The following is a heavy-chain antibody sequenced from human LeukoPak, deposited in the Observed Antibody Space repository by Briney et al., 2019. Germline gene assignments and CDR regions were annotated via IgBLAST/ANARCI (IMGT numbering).Heavy chain of an antibody. CDR1: GGSISSNSYY. Sequence: PSETLSLTCTVSGGSISSNSYYWGWIRQPPGKGLEWIGSIYYSGSTYYNPSLKSRVTISVDTSKNQFSLKLSSVAAADTAVYDCARTPGQKYYDSSGPFDYWGQGTLVTVSS. D-gene: IGHD3-22*01. V-gene: IGHV4-39*01. J-gene: IGHJ4*02. CDR2: IYYSGST. CDR3: ARTPGQKYYDSSGPFDY.